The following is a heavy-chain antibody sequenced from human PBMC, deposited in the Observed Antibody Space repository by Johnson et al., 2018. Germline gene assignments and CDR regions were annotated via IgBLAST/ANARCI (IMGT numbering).Heavy chain of an antibody. V-gene: IGHV3-23*04. CDR3: GKRMSPTTLRWEAFDI. Sequence: EVQLVESGGGLVQXGGSLRLTCAASGFTFSNYAMIWVRQAPGEGLDWVSAIGGSGSSTFYADSVKGRFTISRDNSKNTRYLQMNSLRADATAVYYCGKRMSPTTLRWEAFDIWGQGTMVTVSS. J-gene: IGHJ3*02. CDR1: GFTFSNYA. CDR2: IGGSGSST. D-gene: IGHD2-2*01.